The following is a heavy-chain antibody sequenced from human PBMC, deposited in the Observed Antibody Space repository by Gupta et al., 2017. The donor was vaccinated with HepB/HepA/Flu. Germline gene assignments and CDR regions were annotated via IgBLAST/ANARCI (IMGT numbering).Heavy chain of an antibody. CDR2: IWYDGTNK. Sequence: QVQLVESGGGVVQPGRSLRLSCAASGFTFSDHGMHWVRQAPGKGLEWVAVIWYDGTNKNYADSVKGRFTIARDNSKNTLYLQMNSLRIEDTAVYYCAKIDCNSKICHDYWGQGTLVTVSS. V-gene: IGHV3-33*08. CDR1: GFTFSDHG. CDR3: AKIDCNSKICHDY. J-gene: IGHJ4*02. D-gene: IGHD2/OR15-2a*01.